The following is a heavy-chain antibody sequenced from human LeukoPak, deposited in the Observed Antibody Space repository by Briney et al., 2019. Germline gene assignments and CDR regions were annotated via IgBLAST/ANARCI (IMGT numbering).Heavy chain of an antibody. Sequence: SETLSLTCAVSAYSISDGYYWAWIRQPLGKGLEWIGTTHHSGITYYNPSLQSRVTLSVDTSKNQFSLKLTSVIAADTAVYYCARHQEENSGTYYRAFDIWGQGTMVTVSS. D-gene: IGHD1-26*01. CDR1: AYSISDGYY. V-gene: IGHV4-38-2*01. CDR3: ARHQEENSGTYYRAFDI. CDR2: THHSGIT. J-gene: IGHJ3*02.